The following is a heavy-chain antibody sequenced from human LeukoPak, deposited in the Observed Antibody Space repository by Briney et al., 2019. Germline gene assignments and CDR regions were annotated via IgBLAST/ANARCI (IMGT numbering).Heavy chain of an antibody. CDR2: AVGSGGTT. CDR1: GFTFSSYA. CDR3: AKVGASGSYSSFDY. D-gene: IGHD3-10*01. Sequence: GGSLRLSCAASGFTFSSYAVSWVRQAPGKGLEWVSGAVGSGGTTYYADSVKGRFTISRDNSKNTLYLQMNSLRAEDTAVYYCAKVGASGSYSSFDYWGQGTLVTVSS. J-gene: IGHJ4*02. V-gene: IGHV3-23*01.